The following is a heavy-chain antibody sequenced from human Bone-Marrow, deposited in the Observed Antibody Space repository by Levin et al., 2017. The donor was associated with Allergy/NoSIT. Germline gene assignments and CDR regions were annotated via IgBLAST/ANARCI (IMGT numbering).Heavy chain of an antibody. Sequence: SCIASGFKISSYGMHWVRQAPGKGPEWVTLISGDGSDKYYADSVKGRFSISRDVSKNTIYLQLNNLRVEDTAVYFCARGGYSRGWPPLGVWGQGTTVSVS. D-gene: IGHD6-19*01. V-gene: IGHV3-33*01. CDR2: ISGDGSDK. J-gene: IGHJ6*02. CDR3: ARGGYSRGWPPLGV. CDR1: GFKISSYG.